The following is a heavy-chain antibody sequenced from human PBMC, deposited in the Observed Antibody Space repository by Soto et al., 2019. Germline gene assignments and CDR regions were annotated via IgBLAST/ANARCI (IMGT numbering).Heavy chain of an antibody. CDR3: ARSLFREVGYDSSGYYGY. V-gene: IGHV3-21*01. Sequence: PGGSLRLSCAASGFTFSSYSMNWVRQAPGKGLEWVSSISSSSSYIYYADSVKGRFTISRDNAKNSLYLQMNSLRAEDTAVYYCARSLFREVGYDSSGYYGYWGQGTLVTVSS. J-gene: IGHJ4*02. D-gene: IGHD3-22*01. CDR1: GFTFSSYS. CDR2: ISSSSSYI.